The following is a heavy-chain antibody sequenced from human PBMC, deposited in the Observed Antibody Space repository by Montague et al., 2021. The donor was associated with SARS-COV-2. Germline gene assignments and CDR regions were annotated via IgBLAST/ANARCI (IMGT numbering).Heavy chain of an antibody. Sequence: TLSLTCAVSGGSISSGGYSWNWLRQPPGKGLEWIGYIYHSGSTYYNPSLKIRVTISLDSSKNQFSLNLTSVTDAATAVYYCARGSMVRGGRVYYGVDVWGQGTTVTVSS. CDR2: IYHSGST. CDR3: ARGSMVRGGRVYYGVDV. CDR1: GGSISSGGYS. J-gene: IGHJ6*02. V-gene: IGHV4-30-2*01. D-gene: IGHD3-10*01.